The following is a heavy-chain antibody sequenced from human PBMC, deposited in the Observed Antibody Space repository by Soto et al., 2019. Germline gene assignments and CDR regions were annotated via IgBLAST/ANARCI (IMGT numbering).Heavy chain of an antibody. CDR2: ISYDGSNK. J-gene: IGHJ1*01. V-gene: IGHV3-30*18. CDR3: ANPFFPYYYDSSGFFAL. D-gene: IGHD3-22*01. CDR1: GFTFSSYG. Sequence: PGGSLRLSCAASGFTFSSYGMHWVRQAPGKGLEWVAVISYDGSNKYYADSVKGRFTISRDNSKNTLYLQMNSLRAEDTAVYYCANPFFPYYYDSSGFFALCGQGTLLTV.